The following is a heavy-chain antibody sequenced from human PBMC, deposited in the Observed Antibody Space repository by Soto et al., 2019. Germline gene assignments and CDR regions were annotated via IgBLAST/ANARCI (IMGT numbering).Heavy chain of an antibody. Sequence: GGSLRLSCAASGFTFSTYSMNWVRQAPGKGLEWVSSIGSSGNYIYYADSVKGRFTISRDNARNSLHLQMNSLRAEDTAVYYCARWGYYSSSSCHTGMDVWGQGTTVTVSS. CDR1: GFTFSTYS. J-gene: IGHJ6*02. V-gene: IGHV3-21*01. CDR2: IGSSGNYI. D-gene: IGHD2-2*02. CDR3: ARWGYYSSSSCHTGMDV.